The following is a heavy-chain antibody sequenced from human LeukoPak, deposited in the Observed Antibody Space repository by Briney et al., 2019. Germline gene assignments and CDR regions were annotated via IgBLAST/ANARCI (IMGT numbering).Heavy chain of an antibody. Sequence: GGSLRLSCAASGFTFRNYWMHWVRQAPGKGLVWVSRINSDGSSTLYADSVKGRFTISRDNAKNSLYLQMNSLRAEDTALYYCAKDTEAAGTTSDFDYWGQGTLVTVSS. J-gene: IGHJ4*02. D-gene: IGHD6-13*01. CDR3: AKDTEAAGTTSDFDY. V-gene: IGHV3-74*01. CDR2: INSDGSST. CDR1: GFTFRNYW.